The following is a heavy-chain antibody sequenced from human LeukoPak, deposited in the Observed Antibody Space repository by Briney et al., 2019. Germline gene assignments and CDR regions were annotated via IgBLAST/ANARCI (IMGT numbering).Heavy chain of an antibody. D-gene: IGHD3-22*01. V-gene: IGHV3-11*06. J-gene: IGHJ4*02. Sequence: GGSLRLSCAASGFTFSDYYMTWIRQAPGKGLECVSYISSSSDYTNYPDSMKGRFTTSRDISKNTLYLQMNSLRAEDTAVYYCARQDYSQSSGYYYVYWGQGTLVTVSS. CDR2: ISSSSDYT. CDR1: GFTFSDYY. CDR3: ARQDYSQSSGYYYVY.